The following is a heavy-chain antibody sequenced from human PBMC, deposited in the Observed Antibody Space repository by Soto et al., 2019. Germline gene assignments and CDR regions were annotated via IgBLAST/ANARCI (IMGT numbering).Heavy chain of an antibody. V-gene: IGHV4-31*03. D-gene: IGHD2-15*01. CDR1: GGSISSGGYY. Sequence: QVQLQESGPGLVKPSQTLSLTCTVSGGSISSGGYYWSWIRQHPGKGLEWIGYTYYSGSTYYNPSLKSRVTIAVDTSKNQFSLKLSSVTAADTAVYYCARGGCSGGSCFSFDYWGQGTLVTVSS. J-gene: IGHJ4*02. CDR3: ARGGCSGGSCFSFDY. CDR2: TYYSGST.